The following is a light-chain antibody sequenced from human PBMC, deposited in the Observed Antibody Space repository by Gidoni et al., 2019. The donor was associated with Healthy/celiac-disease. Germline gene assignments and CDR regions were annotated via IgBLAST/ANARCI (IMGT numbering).Light chain of an antibody. Sequence: EIVLTQSPATLSLSPGERATLSCRASQRVSSYLAWYQQKPGQAPSLLIYDASHRATGIPARFSGSGSGTYFTLTISSLEPEDFAVYYCQQRSNWPPETFGGXTKVEIK. J-gene: IGKJ4*01. CDR2: DAS. CDR3: QQRSNWPPET. CDR1: QRVSSY. V-gene: IGKV3-11*01.